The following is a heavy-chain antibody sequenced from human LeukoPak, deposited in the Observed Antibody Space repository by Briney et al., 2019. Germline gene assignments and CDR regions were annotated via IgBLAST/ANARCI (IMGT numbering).Heavy chain of an antibody. CDR2: IYYSGST. CDR1: GGSISSYY. V-gene: IGHV4-59*01. J-gene: IGHJ2*01. Sequence: SETLSLTCTVSGGSISSYYWSWIRQPPGKGLEWIGYIYYSGSTNYNPSLKSRVTISVDTSKNQFSLKLTSVAAADTAVYYCARGVGAVYWYFDLWGRGTLVTVSS. D-gene: IGHD1-26*01. CDR3: ARGVGAVYWYFDL.